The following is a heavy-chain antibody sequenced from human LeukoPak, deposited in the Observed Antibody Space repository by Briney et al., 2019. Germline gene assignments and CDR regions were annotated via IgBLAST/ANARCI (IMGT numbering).Heavy chain of an antibody. V-gene: IGHV4-59*08. CDR1: GGSFSSYY. D-gene: IGHD6-19*01. J-gene: IGHJ4*02. CDR3: ASVVAGTDYFDY. Sequence: SETLSLTCTVSGGSFSSYYWSWIRQPPGKGLEWIGYIFDSGSTNYNPSLKSRVTISLDTSKSQFSLRLSSVTAADTAVYYCASVVAGTDYFDYWGQGTLVTVSS. CDR2: IFDSGST.